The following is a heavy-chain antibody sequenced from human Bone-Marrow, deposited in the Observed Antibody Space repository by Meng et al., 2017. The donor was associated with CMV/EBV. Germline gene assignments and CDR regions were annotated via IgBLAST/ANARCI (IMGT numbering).Heavy chain of an antibody. Sequence: GGSLRLSCAASGFSFSSYAMHWVRQAPGKGLEWVAVISYDGSSKYYADSVRGRFTISRDNSKNTLYLQMNSLRAEDTAVYYCARDGGLQAAPGIPIWFDSWGQGTRVTGYS. J-gene: IGHJ5*01. V-gene: IGHV3-30*04. CDR3: ARDGGLQAAPGIPIWFDS. CDR1: GFSFSSYA. D-gene: IGHD6-13*01. CDR2: ISYDGSSK.